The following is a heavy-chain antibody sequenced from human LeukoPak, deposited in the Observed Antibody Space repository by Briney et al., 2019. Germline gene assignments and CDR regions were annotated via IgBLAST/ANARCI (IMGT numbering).Heavy chain of an antibody. CDR2: INPNTGGT. D-gene: IGHD6-19*01. CDR1: GYTFTGQD. V-gene: IGHV1-2*02. CDR3: ASYPRYSSTPPFDY. J-gene: IGHJ4*02. Sequence: ASVKVSCKASGYTFTGQDMHWVRQAPGQGLEWMGWINPNTGGTDYAQMFQGRVTMTRDTTISTAYMELSRLTSDDTAVYYCASYPRYSSTPPFDYWGQGTLVTVSS.